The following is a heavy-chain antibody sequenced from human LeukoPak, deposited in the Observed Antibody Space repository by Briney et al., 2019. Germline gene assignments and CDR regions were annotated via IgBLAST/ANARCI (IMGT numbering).Heavy chain of an antibody. J-gene: IGHJ4*02. CDR1: EFTFSTYW. CDR3: ARAAKYYYGSETYYFFDY. V-gene: IGHV3-7*01. CDR2: IKQDGSEK. Sequence: GGSLRLSCAASEFTFSTYWMSWVRQAPGKGLEWVANIKQDGSEKYYMDSVKGRFTISRDTAKNSLYLQMNSLRAEDTAVYYCARAAKYYYGSETYYFFDYWGQGTLVTVSS. D-gene: IGHD3-10*01.